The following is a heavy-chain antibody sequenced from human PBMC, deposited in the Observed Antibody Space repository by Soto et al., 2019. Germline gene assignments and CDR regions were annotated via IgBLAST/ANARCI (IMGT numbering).Heavy chain of an antibody. CDR2: IYYSGST. D-gene: IGHD3-22*01. V-gene: IGHV4-30-4*01. J-gene: IGHJ4*02. CDR1: GGSISSGDYY. CDR3: ARAGYDSSGYYSFDY. Sequence: SETLSLTCTVSGGSISSGDYYWSWIRQPPGKGLEWIGYIYYSGSTYYNPSLKSRVTISVDTSKNQFSLKLSSVTAADTAVYYCARAGYDSSGYYSFDYWGQGTLVTVSS.